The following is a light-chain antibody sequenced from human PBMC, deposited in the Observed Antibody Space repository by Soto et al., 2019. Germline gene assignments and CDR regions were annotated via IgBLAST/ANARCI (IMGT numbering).Light chain of an antibody. CDR2: VAS. CDR3: QQYDNWPRT. J-gene: IGKJ1*01. CDR1: QSVSSN. V-gene: IGKV3-15*01. Sequence: EIVMMQSPASLSVSPGERATLSCRASQSVSSNLAWFQQKPGQAPRLLIYVASTRATGIPARFSGSGSGTEFTLTISSLQSEDFAVYYCQQYDNWPRTFGQGTKVEIK.